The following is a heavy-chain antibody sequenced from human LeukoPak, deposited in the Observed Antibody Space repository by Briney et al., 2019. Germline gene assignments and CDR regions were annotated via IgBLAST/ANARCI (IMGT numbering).Heavy chain of an antibody. Sequence: SETLSLTCTVSGGSIIGHWRSWIRQPPGKGLEWIGDIFYSGSNNYNPSLKSRLSISLDTSKNQFSLKLSSVTAADTAMYYCARRNTADASIDFWGQGTLVIASS. CDR2: IFYSGSN. CDR3: ARRNTADASIDF. D-gene: IGHD2/OR15-2a*01. V-gene: IGHV4-59*08. J-gene: IGHJ4*02. CDR1: GGSIIGHW.